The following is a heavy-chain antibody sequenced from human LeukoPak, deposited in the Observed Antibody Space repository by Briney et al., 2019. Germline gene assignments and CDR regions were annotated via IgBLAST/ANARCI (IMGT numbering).Heavy chain of an antibody. Sequence: GRSLRLSCAASGFTFSSYAMHWVRQAPGKGLEWVAVISYDGSNKYYADSVKGRFTISRDNSKNTLYLQMNSLRAEDTAVYFCARGSSGSFDSWGQGALVTVSA. V-gene: IGHV3-30-3*01. CDR1: GFTFSSYA. D-gene: IGHD1-26*01. CDR3: ARGSSGSFDS. J-gene: IGHJ5*01. CDR2: ISYDGSNK.